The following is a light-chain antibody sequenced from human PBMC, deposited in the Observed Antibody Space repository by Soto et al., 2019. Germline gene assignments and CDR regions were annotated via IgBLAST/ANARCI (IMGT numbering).Light chain of an antibody. J-gene: IGKJ3*01. V-gene: IGKV1-39*01. CDR1: QTISSS. CDR2: TAS. CDR3: QQSYSTPFT. Sequence: DIQMTQSPSSLSASVGDRVTITCRAGQTISSSLNWYQQKPGKAPNLLIHTASTLQSGVPSRFSGRGSGTDFTLTLSSLQPEDFATYYCQQSYSTPFTFGPGTKVDIK.